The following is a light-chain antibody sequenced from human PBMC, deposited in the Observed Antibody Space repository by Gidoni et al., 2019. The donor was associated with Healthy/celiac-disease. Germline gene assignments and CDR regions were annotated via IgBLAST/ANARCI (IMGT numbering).Light chain of an antibody. Sequence: IVMTQSPATLSVSPGERATLSCRASQSVSSNLAWYQQKPGQDPRLLIYGASTRATGIPARFSGSGSGTEFTLTISSLQSEDFAVYYCQQYNNWWTFGQGTKVEIK. J-gene: IGKJ1*01. CDR3: QQYNNWWT. V-gene: IGKV3-15*01. CDR1: QSVSSN. CDR2: GAS.